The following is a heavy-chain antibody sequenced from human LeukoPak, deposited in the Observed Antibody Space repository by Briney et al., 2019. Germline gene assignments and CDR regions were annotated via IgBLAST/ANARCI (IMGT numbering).Heavy chain of an antibody. CDR2: IKQDGSEK. V-gene: IGHV3-7*01. J-gene: IGHJ4*02. D-gene: IGHD6-13*01. Sequence: GGSLRLSCAASGFTFSSYWMSWVRQGPGKGLEWVANIKQDGSEKYYVDSVKGRLTISRDNAKNSLYLQMNSLRVEDTAVYYCARDSAAAAGTFDYWGQGTLVTVSS. CDR1: GFTFSSYW. CDR3: ARDSAAAAGTFDY.